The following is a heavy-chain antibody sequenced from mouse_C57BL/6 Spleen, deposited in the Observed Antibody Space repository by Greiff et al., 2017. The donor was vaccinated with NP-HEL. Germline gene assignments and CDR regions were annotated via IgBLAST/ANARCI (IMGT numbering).Heavy chain of an antibody. CDR3: ARRSYVGDYFDY. Sequence: VQLQQSGPELVKPGASVKISCKASGYTFTDYYMNWVKQSHGKSLEWIGDINPNNGGTSYNQKFKGKATLTVDKSSSTAYMELRSLTSEDSAVYYCARRSYVGDYFDYWGQGTTLTVSS. V-gene: IGHV1-26*01. CDR2: INPNNGGT. J-gene: IGHJ2*01. D-gene: IGHD1-1*01. CDR1: GYTFTDYY.